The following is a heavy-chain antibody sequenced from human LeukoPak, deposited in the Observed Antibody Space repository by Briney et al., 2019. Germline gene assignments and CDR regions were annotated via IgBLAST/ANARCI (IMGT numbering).Heavy chain of an antibody. D-gene: IGHD6-13*01. Sequence: SQTLSLTCTVSGGSISSGAYYWSWIRQHPGKGLEWIGYIYYSGSTYYNPSLKSRVTISVDTSKNQFSLKLSSVTAADTAVYYCARGGSSSMKDAFDIWGQGTMVTVSS. CDR3: ARGGSSSMKDAFDI. J-gene: IGHJ3*02. CDR1: GGSISSGAYY. CDR2: IYYSGST. V-gene: IGHV4-31*03.